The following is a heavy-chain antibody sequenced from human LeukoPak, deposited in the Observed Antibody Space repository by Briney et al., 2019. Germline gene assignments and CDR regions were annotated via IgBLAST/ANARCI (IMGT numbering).Heavy chain of an antibody. CDR1: GFTFSSYD. J-gene: IGHJ6*04. D-gene: IGHD3-10*01. V-gene: IGHV3-13*01. Sequence: GGSLRLSCAASGFTFSSYDMHWVRQATGKGLEWVSAIGTDGDTFYPGSVKGRFTISRDNAENSLYLQMNSLRAEDTAVYYCARGGVRGATHLFMDVWGKGTTVTISS. CDR2: IGTDGDT. CDR3: ARGGVRGATHLFMDV.